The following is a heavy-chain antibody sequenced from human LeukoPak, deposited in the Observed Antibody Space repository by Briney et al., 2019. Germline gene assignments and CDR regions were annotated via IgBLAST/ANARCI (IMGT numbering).Heavy chain of an antibody. J-gene: IGHJ3*02. CDR1: GGSISSYY. CDR2: IYYSGST. Sequence: SETLSLTCTVSGGSISSYYWSWIRQPPGKGLEWIGYIYYSGSTNYNPSLKSRVTISVDTSKNQFSLKLSSVTAADTAVYYCARLEYSGYEEDAFDIWGQRTMVTVSS. D-gene: IGHD5-12*01. CDR3: ARLEYSGYEEDAFDI. V-gene: IGHV4-59*08.